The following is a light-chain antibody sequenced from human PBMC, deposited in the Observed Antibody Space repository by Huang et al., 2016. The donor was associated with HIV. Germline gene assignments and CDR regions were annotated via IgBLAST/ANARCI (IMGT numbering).Light chain of an antibody. Sequence: DIVMTQSPASLSVSLGERATINCKSSQSLLSASNNKNNLGWYQQKPGHPPKLLIYWAATRAPGVPVRFSGSGSGPDFSLTISGLQAEDVAIYYCQQYYTTPRTFGQGTKVDIK. V-gene: IGKV4-1*01. CDR3: QQYYTTPRT. CDR1: QSLLSASNNKNN. J-gene: IGKJ1*01. CDR2: WAA.